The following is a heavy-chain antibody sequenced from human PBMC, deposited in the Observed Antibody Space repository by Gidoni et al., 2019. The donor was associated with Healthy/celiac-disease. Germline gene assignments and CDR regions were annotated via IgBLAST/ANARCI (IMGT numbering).Heavy chain of an antibody. J-gene: IGHJ4*02. V-gene: IGHV1-2*02. D-gene: IGHD2-15*01. CDR2: INPNSVGT. CDR3: ARVPYCSGGSCHDY. CDR1: GSTFPAYY. Sequence: QVQLVQSGAAVKKPGASAKVSCKASGSTFPAYYMHWVRQAPGQGLEWTGWINPNSVGTNNAQKFQGRVTMTRDTSISTAYMELSRLRSDDTAVYYCARVPYCSGGSCHDYWGQGTLVTVSS.